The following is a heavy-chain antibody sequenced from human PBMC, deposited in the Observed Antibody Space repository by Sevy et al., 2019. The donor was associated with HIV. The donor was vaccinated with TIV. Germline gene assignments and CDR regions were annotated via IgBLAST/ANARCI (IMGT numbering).Heavy chain of an antibody. V-gene: IGHV4-61*01. Sequence: SETLSLTCTVSGGSVSSGSYYWSWLRQPPGKGLEWIGYIYYSGSTNYNPSLKSRVTISVDTSKNPFSLKLSSVTAAETAVYYCARVSWYYYGSGSYYNFDYWGQGTLVTVSS. J-gene: IGHJ4*02. CDR2: IYYSGST. D-gene: IGHD3-10*01. CDR3: ARVSWYYYGSGSYYNFDY. CDR1: GGSVSSGSYY.